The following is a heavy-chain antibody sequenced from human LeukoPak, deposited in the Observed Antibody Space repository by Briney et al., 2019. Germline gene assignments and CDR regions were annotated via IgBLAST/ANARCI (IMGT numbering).Heavy chain of an antibody. CDR3: AGHHYYDSSGYLDY. CDR1: GGTFSSYA. V-gene: IGHV1-69*04. Sequence: ASVKVSCKASGGTFSSYAISWVRQAPGQGLEWMGRIIPILGIANYAQKLQGRVTMTTDTSTSTAYMELRSLRSDDTAVYYCAGHHYYDSSGYLDYWGQGTLVTVSS. D-gene: IGHD3-22*01. J-gene: IGHJ4*02. CDR2: IIPILGIA.